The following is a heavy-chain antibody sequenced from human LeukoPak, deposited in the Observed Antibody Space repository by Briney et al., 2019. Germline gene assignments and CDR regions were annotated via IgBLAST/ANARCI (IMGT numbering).Heavy chain of an antibody. V-gene: IGHV3-21*01. CDR2: ISSSSSYI. CDR3: AREGTPNGMDV. Sequence: GGSLRLSCAASGFTFSSYSMNWVRQAPGKGLEWVSSISSSSSYIYYADSVKGRFTISRDNAKNSLYLQMNSLRAEDTAVYYCAREGTPNGMDVWGQGTTVTASS. J-gene: IGHJ6*02. CDR1: GFTFSSYS.